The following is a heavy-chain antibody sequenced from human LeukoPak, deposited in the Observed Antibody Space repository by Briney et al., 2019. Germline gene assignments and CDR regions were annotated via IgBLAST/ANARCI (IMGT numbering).Heavy chain of an antibody. V-gene: IGHV3-23*01. Sequence: GGSLRLSCAASGFTFSSYAMSWVRQAPGKGLEWVSAISGSGGSTYYADSVKGRSTISRDNSTNTLYLQMNSLRAEDTAVYYCAKEGQTAVDYYYYGMDVWGQGTTVTVSS. J-gene: IGHJ6*02. D-gene: IGHD2-21*02. CDR1: GFTFSSYA. CDR2: ISGSGGST. CDR3: AKEGQTAVDYYYYGMDV.